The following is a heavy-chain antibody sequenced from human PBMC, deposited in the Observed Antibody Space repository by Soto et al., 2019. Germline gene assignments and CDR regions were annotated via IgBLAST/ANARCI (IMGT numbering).Heavy chain of an antibody. Sequence: QVQLVQSGAEVKKPGSSVKVSCKASGGTFSSYTISWVRQAPGQGLEWMGRIIPILGIANYAQKFQGRVTITADKSTSTAYMELSSLRSEDTVVYYCARDAPEYYDSSGFYYWGQGTLVTVSS. J-gene: IGHJ4*02. CDR2: IIPILGIA. CDR1: GGTFSSYT. CDR3: ARDAPEYYDSSGFYY. D-gene: IGHD3-22*01. V-gene: IGHV1-69*08.